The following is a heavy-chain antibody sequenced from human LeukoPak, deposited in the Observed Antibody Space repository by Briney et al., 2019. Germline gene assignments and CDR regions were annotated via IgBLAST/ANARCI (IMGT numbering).Heavy chain of an antibody. D-gene: IGHD2-2*02. CDR2: ISAYNGNT. CDR3: ARGPRILGSYCSSTSCYTDP. CDR1: GYTFTSYG. V-gene: IGHV1-18*01. Sequence: ASVKVSFKASGYTFTSYGISWVRQAPGQGLEWMGWISAYNGNTNYAQKLQGRVTMTTDTSTSTAYMELRSLRSDDTAVYYCARGPRILGSYCSSTSCYTDPWGQGTLVTVSS. J-gene: IGHJ5*02.